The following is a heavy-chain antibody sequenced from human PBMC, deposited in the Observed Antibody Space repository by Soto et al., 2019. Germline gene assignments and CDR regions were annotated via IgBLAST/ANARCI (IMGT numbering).Heavy chain of an antibody. Sequence: SETLSLTCTVSGGSISSSSYYWGWIRQPPGKGLEWIGSIYYSGSTYYNPSLKSRVTISVDTSKNQFSLKLSSVTAADTAVYYCAGLGYCISSSCYYYYGMDVWGQGTTVTVS. V-gene: IGHV4-39*01. J-gene: IGHJ6*02. D-gene: IGHD2-2*01. CDR2: IYYSGST. CDR3: AGLGYCISSSCYYYYGMDV. CDR1: GGSISSSSYY.